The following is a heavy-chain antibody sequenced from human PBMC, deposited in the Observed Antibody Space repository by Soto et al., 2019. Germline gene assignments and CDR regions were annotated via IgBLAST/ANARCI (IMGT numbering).Heavy chain of an antibody. D-gene: IGHD2-8*01. CDR3: ARQDIVLMVYANDY. CDR1: GGSISSYY. Sequence: SETLSLTCTVSGGSISSYYWSWIRQPPGKGLEWIGYIYYSGSTNYNPSLKSRVTISVDTSKNEFSLKLSSVTAADTAVYYCARQDIVLMVYANDYWGQGTLVTVSS. CDR2: IYYSGST. V-gene: IGHV4-59*08. J-gene: IGHJ4*02.